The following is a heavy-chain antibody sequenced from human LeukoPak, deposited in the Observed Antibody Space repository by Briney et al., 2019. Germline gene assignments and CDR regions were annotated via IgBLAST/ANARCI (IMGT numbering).Heavy chain of an antibody. CDR1: GFTFSSYG. CDR3: AKDSWEVGATSEIDY. CDR2: IRFDGSDK. Sequence: SGGSLRLSCAASGFTFSSYGMHWARQAPGKGLDWVGFIRFDGSDKYYADSVKGRFTISRDNPKNTLYLQVNSLRAEDTAVYYCAKDSWEVGATSEIDYWGQGTLVTVSS. J-gene: IGHJ4*02. V-gene: IGHV3-30*02. D-gene: IGHD1-26*01.